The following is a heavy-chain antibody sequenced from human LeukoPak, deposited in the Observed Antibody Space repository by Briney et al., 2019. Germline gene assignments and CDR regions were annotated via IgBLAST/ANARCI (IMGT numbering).Heavy chain of an antibody. CDR1: GFTFSSYW. V-gene: IGHV3-74*01. CDR3: ARGDWLLSPTDY. J-gene: IGHJ4*02. Sequence: GGSLRLSCAASGFTFSSYWMHWVRQAPGKGLVWVSHIDSDGSSTSYADSVKGRFTISRDNAKNSLYLQMNSLRAEDTAVYYCARGDWLLSPTDYWGQGTLVTVSS. D-gene: IGHD3-9*01. CDR2: IDSDGSST.